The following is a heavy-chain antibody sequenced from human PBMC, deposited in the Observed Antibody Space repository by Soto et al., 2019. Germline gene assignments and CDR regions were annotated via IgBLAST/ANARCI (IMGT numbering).Heavy chain of an antibody. D-gene: IGHD2-15*01. J-gene: IGHJ6*02. V-gene: IGHV3-30-3*01. Sequence: GGSLRLSCSASGFPFSSYAMHWVRQAPGKGLEWVAVISYDGSNKYYADSVKGRFTISRDNSKNTLYLQMNSLRAEDTAVYYCARDLSLTIVVVVAATSSGMDVWGQGTTVTVSS. CDR1: GFPFSSYA. CDR2: ISYDGSNK. CDR3: ARDLSLTIVVVVAATSSGMDV.